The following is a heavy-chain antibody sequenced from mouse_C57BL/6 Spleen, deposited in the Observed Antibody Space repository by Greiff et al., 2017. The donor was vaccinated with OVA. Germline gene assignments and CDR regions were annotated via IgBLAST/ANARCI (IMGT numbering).Heavy chain of an antibody. CDR1: CYTFTIYL. D-gene: IGHD1-1*01. J-gene: IGHJ2*01. CDR2: IHPNIGST. CDR3: ARIGYYGSIDY. V-gene: IGHV1-64*01. Sequence: PLPHPFSYLLNPFSSFNFSFNSSCYTFTIYLMHMVNHIPVQVLDCIVMIHPNIGSTNYNEKFKSNSTLTVDKSSSTAYMQLSSLTSEDSAVYYCARIGYYGSIDYWGQGTTLTVSS.